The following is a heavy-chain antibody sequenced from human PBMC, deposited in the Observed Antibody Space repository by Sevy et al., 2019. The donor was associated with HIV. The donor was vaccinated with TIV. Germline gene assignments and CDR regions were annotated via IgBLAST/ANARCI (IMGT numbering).Heavy chain of an antibody. CDR2: IYPRDSDT. CDR3: ARHVDMTTLIGGLYYFDS. D-gene: IGHD4-4*01. J-gene: IGHJ4*02. CDR1: GYKFTTYW. Sequence: GESLKISCKASGYKFTTYWIGWARQMPGNGLEWIGMIYPRDSDTRYSPSFQGQVTISADTSINTAYLQWSSLKASDTAMYFCARHVDMTTLIGGLYYFDSWGQGTLVTVSS. V-gene: IGHV5-51*01.